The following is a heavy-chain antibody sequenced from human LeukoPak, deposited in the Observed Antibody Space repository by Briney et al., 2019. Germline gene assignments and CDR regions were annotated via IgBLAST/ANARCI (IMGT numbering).Heavy chain of an antibody. D-gene: IGHD1-26*01. V-gene: IGHV1-18*01. CDR1: GYTFTSYG. Sequence: GASVKVSCKASGYTFTSYGISWVRQAPGQGLEWMGWISAYNGNTNYAQKLQGRVTMTTDTSTSTAYMELRSLRSDDTAVYYCARDPSGSYYESAFDIWGQGTMVTVSS. J-gene: IGHJ3*02. CDR3: ARDPSGSYYESAFDI. CDR2: ISAYNGNT.